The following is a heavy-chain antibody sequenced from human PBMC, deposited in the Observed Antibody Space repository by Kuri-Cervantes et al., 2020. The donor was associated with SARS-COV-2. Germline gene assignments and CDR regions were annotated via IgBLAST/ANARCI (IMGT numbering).Heavy chain of an antibody. V-gene: IGHV3-13*01. D-gene: IGHD3-10*01. J-gene: IGHJ2*01. CDR3: VREAPGSASGITSFDL. CDR1: GFTLSACD. Sequence: GGSLRLSCAASGFTLSACDMHWVRQVTGKGLECVSTIATSGDTYYLNSVKGRFTISRESARNSLYLQMNSLRVEETAVYYCVREAPGSASGITSFDLWGRGTLVTVSS. CDR2: IATSGDT.